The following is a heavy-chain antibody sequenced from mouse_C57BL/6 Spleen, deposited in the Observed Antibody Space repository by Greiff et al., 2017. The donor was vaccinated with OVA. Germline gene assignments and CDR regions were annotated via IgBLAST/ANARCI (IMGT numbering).Heavy chain of an antibody. D-gene: IGHD1-1*01. Sequence: EVKVVESGGGLVKPGGSLKLSCSASGFTFSDYGMHWVRQAPEKGLEWVAYISSGSSTIYYADTVKGRFTISRDNAKNTLFLQMTSLRSEDTAMYYCAPYYYGSPYYAMDYWGQGTSVTVSS. V-gene: IGHV5-17*01. CDR3: APYYYGSPYYAMDY. CDR2: ISSGSSTI. J-gene: IGHJ4*01. CDR1: GFTFSDYG.